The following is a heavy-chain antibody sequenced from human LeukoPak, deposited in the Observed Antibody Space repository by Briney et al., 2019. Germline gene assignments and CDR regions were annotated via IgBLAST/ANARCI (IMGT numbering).Heavy chain of an antibody. CDR1: GGSISSYY. Sequence: PSETLSLTCTVSGGSISSYYWSWIRQPPGKGLEWIGYIYYSGSTNYNPSLKSRVTISVDTSKNQFSLKLSSVAAADTAVYYCAREGYSLDTRISSSFDIWGQGTMVTVXS. J-gene: IGHJ3*02. V-gene: IGHV4-59*01. D-gene: IGHD6-6*01. CDR2: IYYSGST. CDR3: AREGYSLDTRISSSFDI.